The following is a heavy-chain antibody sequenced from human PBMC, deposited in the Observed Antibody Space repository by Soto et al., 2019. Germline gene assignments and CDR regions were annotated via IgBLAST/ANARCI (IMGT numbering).Heavy chain of an antibody. J-gene: IGHJ6*02. CDR2: IYSGGST. CDR3: ATVGGLEDYHYYAMDV. D-gene: IGHD1-1*01. CDR1: GFTVSSNY. Sequence: EVQLVESGGGLIQPGGSLRLSCAASGFTVSSNYMSWVRQAPGEGLEWVSGIYSGGSTYNAGSVKGRFSISRDNSKNTLYLQMNSRRAEDTAVYYCATVGGLEDYHYYAMDVWGQGTTVTVSS. V-gene: IGHV3-53*01.